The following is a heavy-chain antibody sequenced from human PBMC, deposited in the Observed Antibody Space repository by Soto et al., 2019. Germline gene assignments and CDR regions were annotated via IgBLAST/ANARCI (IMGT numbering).Heavy chain of an antibody. J-gene: IGHJ4*02. D-gene: IGHD3-22*01. CDR1: GFTFSSYG. V-gene: IGHV3-33*01. CDR3: ARDETYYYDSSGYQPLDY. Sequence: GGSLRLSCAASGFTFSSYGMHWVRQAPGKGLEWVAVIWYDGSNKYYADSVKGRFTISRDNSKNTLYLQMNSLRAEDTAVYYCARDETYYYDSSGYQPLDYWGQGTLVTVSS. CDR2: IWYDGSNK.